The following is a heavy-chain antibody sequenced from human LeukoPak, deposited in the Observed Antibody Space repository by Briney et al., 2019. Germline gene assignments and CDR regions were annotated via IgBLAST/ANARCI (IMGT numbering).Heavy chain of an antibody. CDR3: ARDQNNWNHDAFDI. CDR2: ISGSGGST. D-gene: IGHD1-14*01. J-gene: IGHJ3*02. CDR1: GLTFSSYA. Sequence: PGGSLRLSCAASGLTFSSYAMSWVRQAPGKGLEWVSTISGSGGSTYYADSVKGRFTISRDNSKNTLYLQMNSLRGEDTAIYHCARDQNNWNHDAFDIWGQGTMVTVSS. V-gene: IGHV3-23*01.